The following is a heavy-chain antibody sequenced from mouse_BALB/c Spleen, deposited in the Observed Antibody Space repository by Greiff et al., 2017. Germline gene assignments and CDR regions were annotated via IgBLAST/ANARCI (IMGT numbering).Heavy chain of an antibody. D-gene: IGHD2-14*01. CDR2: INPYNGGT. Sequence: EVQLQQSGPELVKPGASMKISCKASGYSFTGYTMNWVKQSHGKNLEWIGLINPYNGGTSYNQKFKGKATLTVDKSSSTAYMELLSLTSEDSAVYYCARSYYRYDVGEFAMDYWGQGTSVTVSS. CDR1: GYSFTGYT. V-gene: IGHV1-18*01. J-gene: IGHJ4*01. CDR3: ARSYYRYDVGEFAMDY.